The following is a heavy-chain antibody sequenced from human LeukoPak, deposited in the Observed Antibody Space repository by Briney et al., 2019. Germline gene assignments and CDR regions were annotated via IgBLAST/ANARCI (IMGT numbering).Heavy chain of an antibody. V-gene: IGHV4-39*07. J-gene: IGHJ4*02. CDR1: GGSISSGGYY. D-gene: IGHD2-15*01. CDR2: INHSGST. CDR3: ARGYHFAPYFDR. Sequence: ASETLSLTCTVSGGSISSGGYYWSWIRQPPGKGLEWIGEINHSGSTNYNPSLKSRVTISVDTSKNQLSLKVTSVTAADTAMYYCARGYHFAPYFDRWGQGTLVTVSS.